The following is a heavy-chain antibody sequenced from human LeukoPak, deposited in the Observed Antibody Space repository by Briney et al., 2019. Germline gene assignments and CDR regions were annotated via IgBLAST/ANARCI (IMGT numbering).Heavy chain of an antibody. D-gene: IGHD6-13*01. CDR2: INAGNGNT. Sequence: ASVKVSCKASGYSFISYAMHWVRQAPGQRLEWMRWINAGNGNTKYSQKFQGRVTITRDTSASTAYMELSSLRSEDTAVYYCARELLSSRGWYFDLWGRGTLVTVSS. CDR1: GYSFISYA. V-gene: IGHV1-3*01. J-gene: IGHJ2*01. CDR3: ARELLSSRGWYFDL.